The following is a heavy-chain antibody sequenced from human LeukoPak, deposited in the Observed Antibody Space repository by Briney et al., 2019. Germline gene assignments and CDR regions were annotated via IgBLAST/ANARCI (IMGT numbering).Heavy chain of an antibody. Sequence: SGPTLVKPTQTLRLTCTFSGFSLTTSGVGVGWIRQPPGKALEWLALIYWNDHKPYSPALRSRLTVTKDTSKNQVVLTMTNMDPVDTATYYCAHSYDTGGNYYSRFDNWGQGTLVTVSS. J-gene: IGHJ4*02. CDR2: IYWNDHK. V-gene: IGHV2-5*01. CDR3: AHSYDTGGNYYSRFDN. D-gene: IGHD3-22*01. CDR1: GFSLTTSGVG.